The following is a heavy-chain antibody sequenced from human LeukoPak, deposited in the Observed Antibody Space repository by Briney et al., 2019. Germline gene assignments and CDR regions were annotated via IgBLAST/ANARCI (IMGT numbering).Heavy chain of an antibody. CDR3: AREGRAYFEY. CDR1: GFTFSTFW. CDR2: IKLDGSEK. Sequence: PGGSLRLSCAASGFTFSTFWMGWVRQAPGKGLEWVANIKLDGSEKYYVDSVKGRFTISRDNARNSLYLQMNGLRAEDTAVYYCAREGRAYFEYWGQGTLVTVSS. V-gene: IGHV3-7*01. J-gene: IGHJ4*02. D-gene: IGHD3-10*01.